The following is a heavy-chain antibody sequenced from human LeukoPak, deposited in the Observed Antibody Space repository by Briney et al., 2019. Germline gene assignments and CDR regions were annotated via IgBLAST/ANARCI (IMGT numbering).Heavy chain of an antibody. V-gene: IGHV3-30-3*01. CDR3: AKDSHQTPIWLRPDY. J-gene: IGHJ4*02. CDR2: ISYDGSNK. CDR1: GFTFSSYA. D-gene: IGHD5-18*01. Sequence: GGSLRLSCAASGFTFSSYAMHWVRQAPGKGLEWVAVISYDGSNKYYADSVKGRFTISRDNSKNTLYLQMNSLRAEDTAVYYCAKDSHQTPIWLRPDYWGQGTLVTVSS.